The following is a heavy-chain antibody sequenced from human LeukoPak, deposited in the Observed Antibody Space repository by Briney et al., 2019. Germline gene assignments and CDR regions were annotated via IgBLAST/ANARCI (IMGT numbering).Heavy chain of an antibody. D-gene: IGHD6-13*01. CDR2: INTDGRST. J-gene: IGHJ4*02. V-gene: IGHV3-74*01. Sequence: PGGSLRLSCAASGFTFRTYWMHWVRQAPGKGLVWVSRINTDGRSTSYADSVKGRFTVSRDNAKNTLYLQMNSLRAEDTAVYYCARRIAAAAAPYYFDYWGQGTLVTVSS. CDR1: GFTFRTYW. CDR3: ARRIAAAAAPYYFDY.